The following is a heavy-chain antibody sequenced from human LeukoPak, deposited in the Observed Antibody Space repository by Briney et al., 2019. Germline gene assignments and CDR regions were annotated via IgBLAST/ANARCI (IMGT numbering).Heavy chain of an antibody. CDR1: GFTFSSYA. CDR2: ISYDGSNK. Sequence: GRSLRLSCAASGFTFSSYAMHWVRQAPGKGLEWVAVISYDGSNKYYADSVKGRFTISRDNSKNTLYLQMNSLRAEDTAVYYCARELHDSYYFDYWGQGTLVTVSS. CDR3: ARELHDSYYFDY. J-gene: IGHJ4*02. V-gene: IGHV3-30-3*01. D-gene: IGHD3-22*01.